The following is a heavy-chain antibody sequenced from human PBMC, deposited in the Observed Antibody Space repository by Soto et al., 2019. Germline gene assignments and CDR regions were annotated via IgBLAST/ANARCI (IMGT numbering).Heavy chain of an antibody. V-gene: IGHV3-7*01. CDR1: GVTFIGDW. CDR2: IRQDGSEE. D-gene: IGHD2-2*01. Sequence: GGSLRLSCTASGVTFIGDWLSWVRQVPGKGLGWVATIRQDGSEEYYVDSVKGRFTISRDTAKNSLHLQMNSLRAEDTAVYYCAGCSTFGCRFDSWGQGTLVTVSS. CDR3: AGCSTFGCRFDS. J-gene: IGHJ4*02.